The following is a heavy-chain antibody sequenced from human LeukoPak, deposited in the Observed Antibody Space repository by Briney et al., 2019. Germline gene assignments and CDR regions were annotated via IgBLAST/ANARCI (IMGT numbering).Heavy chain of an antibody. CDR3: AREGRQWRIIDY. V-gene: IGHV6-1*01. CDR2: TYYRSKWYN. D-gene: IGHD6-19*01. J-gene: IGHJ4*02. CDR1: GDSVSSNSVT. Sequence: SQTLSLTCAISGDSVSSNSVTWNWIRQSSSRGLEWLGRTYYRSKWYNDYAVSVKSRITINPDTSKNQFSLQLNSVTPEDTAVYYCAREGRQWRIIDYWGQGTLVTVSS.